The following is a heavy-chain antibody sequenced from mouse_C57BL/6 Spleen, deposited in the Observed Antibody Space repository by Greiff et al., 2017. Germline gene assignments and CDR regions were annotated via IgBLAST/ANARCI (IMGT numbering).Heavy chain of an antibody. Sequence: QVQLQQPGAELVKPGASVKMSCKASGYTFTSYWITWVKQRPGQGLEWIGDIYPGSGSTNYNEKFKSKATLTVDTSSSPAYMQLSSLTSEDSAVYYCARRYYGSSHTSWFAYWGQGTLVTVSA. D-gene: IGHD1-1*01. CDR3: ARRYYGSSHTSWFAY. CDR1: GYTFTSYW. CDR2: IYPGSGST. V-gene: IGHV1-55*01. J-gene: IGHJ3*01.